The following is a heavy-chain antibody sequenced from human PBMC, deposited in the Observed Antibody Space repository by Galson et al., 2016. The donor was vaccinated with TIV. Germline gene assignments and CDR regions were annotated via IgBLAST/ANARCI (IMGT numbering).Heavy chain of an antibody. CDR2: IDPSVGST. CDR1: GYTLSTYY. CDR3: ARRFYFDY. J-gene: IGHJ4*02. Sequence: LVKVSCKASGYTLSTYYMHWLRQAPGQGLEWMGIIDPSVGSTTYSQKFQGRVTMTSDTSTSTVYMELTSLKSEDTAVYYCARRFYFDYWGQGTLVTVSS. V-gene: IGHV1-46*01.